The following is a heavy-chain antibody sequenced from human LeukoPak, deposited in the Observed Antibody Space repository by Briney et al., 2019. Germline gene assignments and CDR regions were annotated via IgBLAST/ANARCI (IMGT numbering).Heavy chain of an antibody. CDR2: IREDGTDK. CDR1: GFAFSSHW. Sequence: GGSLRLSCAASGFAFSSHWMSWVRQAPGRGLEWVANIREDGTDKYYGYSVEGRFTISRDNAKNSLYLQMNSLRAEDTAVYYCARDQHYDILTGYTGWYFDLWGRGTLVTVSS. CDR3: ARDQHYDILTGYTGWYFDL. J-gene: IGHJ2*01. D-gene: IGHD3-9*01. V-gene: IGHV3-7*01.